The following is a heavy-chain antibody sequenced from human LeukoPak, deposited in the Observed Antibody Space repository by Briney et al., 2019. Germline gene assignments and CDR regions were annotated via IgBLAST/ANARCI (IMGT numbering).Heavy chain of an antibody. J-gene: IGHJ6*02. V-gene: IGHV3-33*01. Sequence: GGSLRLSCAASGFTFSSYGMHWVRQAPGKGLEWVAVIWYDGSNKYYADSVKGRFTIFRDNSKNTLYLQMNSLRAEDTAVYYCAGEDTAMVPYYYYGMDVWGQGTTVTVSS. CDR3: AGEDTAMVPYYYYGMDV. CDR1: GFTFSSYG. D-gene: IGHD5-18*01. CDR2: IWYDGSNK.